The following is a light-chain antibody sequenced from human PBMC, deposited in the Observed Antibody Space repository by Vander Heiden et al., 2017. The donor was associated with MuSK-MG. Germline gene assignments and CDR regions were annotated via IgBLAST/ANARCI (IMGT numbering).Light chain of an antibody. Sequence: DIQMTQSPSSLSASVGDRVTITCRASQSISSYLSWYQQKPGKAPKLLIYGASSLQSGVPSRFSGSGSGTDFTLTISSLQPEDFTTYSCQHRDSSLSFAGEVKVEIK. CDR1: QSISSY. CDR2: GAS. V-gene: IGKV1-39*01. J-gene: IGKJ4*01. CDR3: QHRDSSLS.